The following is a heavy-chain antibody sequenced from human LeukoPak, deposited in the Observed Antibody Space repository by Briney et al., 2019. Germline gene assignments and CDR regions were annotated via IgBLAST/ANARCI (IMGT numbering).Heavy chain of an antibody. J-gene: IGHJ4*02. CDR3: ARAPSPYYYDSSAYFDY. Sequence: ASVKVSCKASGYTFTSYAMHWVRQAPGQRLEWMGWINAGNGNTKYSQEFQGRVTITRDTSASTAYMELSSLRSEDMAVYYCARAPSPYYYDSSAYFDYWGQGTLVTVSS. CDR1: GYTFTSYA. V-gene: IGHV1-3*03. CDR2: INAGNGNT. D-gene: IGHD3-22*01.